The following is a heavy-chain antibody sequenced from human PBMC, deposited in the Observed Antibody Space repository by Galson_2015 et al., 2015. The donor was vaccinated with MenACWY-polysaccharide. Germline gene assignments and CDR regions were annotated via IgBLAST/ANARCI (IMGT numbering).Heavy chain of an antibody. D-gene: IGHD1-26*01. CDR2: IYHSGST. Sequence: ETLSLTCAVSGYSISSGYYWGWIRQPPGKGLEWIGSIYHSGSTYYNPSLKSRVTISVDTSKNQFSLKLSSVTAADTAAYYCARVEKYSGSYYVLHWGQGTLVTVSS. J-gene: IGHJ4*02. CDR1: GYSISSGYY. V-gene: IGHV4-38-2*01. CDR3: ARVEKYSGSYYVLH.